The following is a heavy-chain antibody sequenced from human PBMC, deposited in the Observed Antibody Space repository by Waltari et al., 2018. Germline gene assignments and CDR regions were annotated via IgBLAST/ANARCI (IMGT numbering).Heavy chain of an antibody. Sequence: QVQLQQWRAGLLKPSETLSFTCDVYGGFFSGYYWSWPRQTPGKGMEWMREINHSGSTNYNPSLKSRVTISVDTSKNQFSLKLSSVTAADTAVYYCARGPVAARPRWFDPWGQGTLVTVSS. D-gene: IGHD6-6*01. CDR2: INHSGST. CDR3: ARGPVAARPRWFDP. V-gene: IGHV4-34*01. J-gene: IGHJ5*02. CDR1: GGFFSGYY.